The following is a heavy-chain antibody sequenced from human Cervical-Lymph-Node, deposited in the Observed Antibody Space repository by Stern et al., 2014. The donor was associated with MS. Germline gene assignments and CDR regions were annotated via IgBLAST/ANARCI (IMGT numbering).Heavy chain of an antibody. CDR3: ARGRGGNYRYYFDY. Sequence: EVQLVESGGGLVKPGGSLRLSCAASGFTFSSYSMNWVRQAPGKGLEWVASISSGGSYIYYADPLKGRFTISRDNAKNSLYLQMNSLRAEDTAVYYCARGRGGNYRYYFDYWGQGTLVTVSS. D-gene: IGHD4-23*01. J-gene: IGHJ4*02. V-gene: IGHV3-21*01. CDR1: GFTFSSYS. CDR2: ISSGGSYI.